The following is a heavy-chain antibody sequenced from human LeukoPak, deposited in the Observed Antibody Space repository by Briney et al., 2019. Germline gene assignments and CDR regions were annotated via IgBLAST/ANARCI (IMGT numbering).Heavy chain of an antibody. V-gene: IGHV3-23*01. Sequence: GGSLRLSCAASGFTFSSYAMSWVRQAPGKGLEWVSAMSGSGGSTYYADSVKGRFTISRDNSKNTLYLQLNSLRAEDTAVYYCARAGGWYGGEYFDYWGQGTLVTVSS. D-gene: IGHD6-19*01. CDR1: GFTFSSYA. CDR2: MSGSGGST. CDR3: ARAGGWYGGEYFDY. J-gene: IGHJ4*02.